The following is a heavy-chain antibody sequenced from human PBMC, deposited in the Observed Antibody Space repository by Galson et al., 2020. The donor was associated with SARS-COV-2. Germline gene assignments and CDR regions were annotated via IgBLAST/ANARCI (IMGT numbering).Heavy chain of an antibody. V-gene: IGHV3-30*18. CDR2: ISYDGSNK. CDR3: AKKGAPYCGGDCLGCYFDY. CDR1: GFTFSSYG. D-gene: IGHD2-21*02. J-gene: IGHJ4*02. Sequence: TGGSLRLSCAASGFTFSSYGMHWVRQAPGKGLEWVAVISYDGSNKYYADSVKGRFTISRDNSKNTLYLQMNSLRAEDTAVYYCAKKGAPYCGGDCLGCYFDYWGQGTLVTVSS.